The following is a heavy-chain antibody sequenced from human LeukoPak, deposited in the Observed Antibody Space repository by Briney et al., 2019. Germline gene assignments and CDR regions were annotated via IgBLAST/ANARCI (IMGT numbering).Heavy chain of an antibody. CDR2: IIPIFGTA. V-gene: IGHV1-69*05. Sequence: GASVKVSCKASGGTFSSYAISWVRQAPGQGLEWMGGIIPIFGTANYAQKFQGRVTITTDESTSTAYMELSSLRSEDTAVYYCARPSCDFWSGYPKTNWFDPWGQGTLVTVSS. D-gene: IGHD3-3*01. CDR3: ARPSCDFWSGYPKTNWFDP. CDR1: GGTFSSYA. J-gene: IGHJ5*02.